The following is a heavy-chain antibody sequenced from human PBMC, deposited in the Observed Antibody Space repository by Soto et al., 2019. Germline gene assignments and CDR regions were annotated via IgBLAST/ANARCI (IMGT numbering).Heavy chain of an antibody. CDR2: IIPNFDTP. Sequence: QVHLVQSGAEVKKPGSSVKVSCKTSGGSFNNYAVSWVRQAPGQGLEWMGGIIPNFDTPNYAQKFQDRVTMSADESTSTVYMELRSLRSNGTAVYYCAVAMVREILIFESSGMHVWGQGTTVIVSS. V-gene: IGHV1-69*01. J-gene: IGHJ6*02. CDR3: AVAMVREILIFESSGMHV. D-gene: IGHD3-10*01. CDR1: GGSFNNYA.